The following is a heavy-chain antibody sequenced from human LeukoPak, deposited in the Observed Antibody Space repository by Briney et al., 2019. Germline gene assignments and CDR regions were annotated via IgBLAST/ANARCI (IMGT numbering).Heavy chain of an antibody. V-gene: IGHV1-69*05. D-gene: IGHD4-23*01. CDR1: GGTFSSYA. J-gene: IGHJ3*02. CDR3: ARAPLHYGGNSWGAFDI. CDR2: IIPIFGTA. Sequence: ASVKVSCKASGGTFSSYAISWVRQAPGQGLEWMGRIIPIFGTANYAQKLQGRVTITTDESTSTAYMELSSLRSEDTAVYYCARAPLHYGGNSWGAFDIWGQGTMVTVSS.